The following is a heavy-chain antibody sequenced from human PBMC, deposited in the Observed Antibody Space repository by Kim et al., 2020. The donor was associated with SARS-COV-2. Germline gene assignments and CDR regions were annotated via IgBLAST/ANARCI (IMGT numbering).Heavy chain of an antibody. CDR3: TRESVHCSGGSCYPINNYYYGMDV. V-gene: IGHV3-49*03. J-gene: IGHJ6*02. CDR1: GFTFGDYA. D-gene: IGHD2-15*01. CDR2: IRSKAYGGTT. Sequence: GGSLRLSCTASGFTFGDYAMSWFRQAPGKGLEWVGFIRSKAYGGTTEYAASVKGRFTISRDDSKSIAYLQMNSLKTEDTAVYYCTRESVHCSGGSCYPINNYYYGMDVWGQGTTVTVSS.